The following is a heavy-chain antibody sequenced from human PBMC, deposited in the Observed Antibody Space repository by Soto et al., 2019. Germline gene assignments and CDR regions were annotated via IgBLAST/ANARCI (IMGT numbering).Heavy chain of an antibody. J-gene: IGHJ1*01. CDR2: IYYSGST. D-gene: IGHD4-17*01. CDR3: ARSKGDYVYAEYLQH. CDR1: GGSISSYY. Sequence: SETLSLTCTVSGGSISSYYWSWIRQPPGKGLEWIGYIYYSGSTNYNPSLKSRVTISVDTSKNQFSLKLSSVTAADTAVYYCARSKGDYVYAEYLQHWGQGTLVTVSS. V-gene: IGHV4-59*01.